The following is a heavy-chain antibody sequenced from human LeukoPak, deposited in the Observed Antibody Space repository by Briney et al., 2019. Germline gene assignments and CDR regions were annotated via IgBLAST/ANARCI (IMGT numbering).Heavy chain of an antibody. CDR2: INYSERT. Sequence: AETLSLTCTVSGGSINSHCWSWIRQPPGKGLQWIGEINYSERTNNNPYLRIRVTISVDTSKSQLSLKLTTVLAADTAMYYCVRRDNTGWNCFDHWGRGILVTVSA. CDR1: GGSINSHC. V-gene: IGHV4-59*11. CDR3: VRRDNTGWNCFDH. D-gene: IGHD6-19*01. J-gene: IGHJ4*02.